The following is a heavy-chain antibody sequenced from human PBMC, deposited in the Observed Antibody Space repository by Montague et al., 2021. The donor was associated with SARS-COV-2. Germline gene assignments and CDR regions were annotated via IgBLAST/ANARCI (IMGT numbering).Heavy chain of an antibody. CDR2: IKHDESER. D-gene: IGHD3-10*01. Sequence: SLRLSCAASGFTFSNYWMSWVRQAPGKGLEWVAHIKHDESERNYSGSVRGRFTISRDNAQNSLYLQMNGLRAGDTALYYCARGVDFYGSGSHNDYWGQGTLVTVSS. CDR3: ARGVDFYGSGSHNDY. V-gene: IGHV3-7*01. CDR1: GFTFSNYW. J-gene: IGHJ4*02.